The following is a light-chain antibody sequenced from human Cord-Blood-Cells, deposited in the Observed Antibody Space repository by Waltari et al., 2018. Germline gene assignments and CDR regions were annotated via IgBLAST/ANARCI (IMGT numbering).Light chain of an antibody. V-gene: IGKV4-1*01. CDR2: WAS. Sequence: DIVMTQSPDSLAVSLGERATINCKSSQRVLYSSNNKNYLAWYQQKPGQPPKLLIYWASTRGSGVPDRFSGSGSGTDFTLTISSLQAEDVAVYYCQQYYSTHSFGQGTKLEIK. CDR3: QQYYSTHS. CDR1: QRVLYSSNNKNY. J-gene: IGKJ2*03.